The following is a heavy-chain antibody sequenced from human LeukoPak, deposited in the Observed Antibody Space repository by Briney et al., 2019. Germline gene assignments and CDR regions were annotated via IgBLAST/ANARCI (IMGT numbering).Heavy chain of an antibody. CDR3: ARDLLAEAGYYYDSSGYDWFDP. CDR1: GGTFSSYA. CDR2: IIPIFGTA. V-gene: IGHV1-69*05. J-gene: IGHJ5*02. D-gene: IGHD3-22*01. Sequence: GASVKVSCKASGGTFSSYAISWVRQAPGQGLEWMGGIIPIFGTANYAQKFQGRVTITTDESTSTAYMELSSLRSEDTAVYYCARDLLAEAGYYYDSSGYDWFDPRGQGTLVTVSS.